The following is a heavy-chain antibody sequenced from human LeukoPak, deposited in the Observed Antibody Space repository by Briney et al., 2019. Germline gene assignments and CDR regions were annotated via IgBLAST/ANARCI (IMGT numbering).Heavy chain of an antibody. CDR1: NGSISSSRYF. CDR2: IDYSGST. CDR3: ARDRSSSWYKDFDY. D-gene: IGHD6-13*01. J-gene: IGHJ4*02. V-gene: IGHV4-39*07. Sequence: SETLSLTCSVSNGSISSSRYFWGWIRQPPGKGLEWIGSIDYSGSTYYNPSLKSRVTISVDTSKNHFSLDLSSVTAADTAVYYCARDRSSSWYKDFDYWGQGTLVTVSS.